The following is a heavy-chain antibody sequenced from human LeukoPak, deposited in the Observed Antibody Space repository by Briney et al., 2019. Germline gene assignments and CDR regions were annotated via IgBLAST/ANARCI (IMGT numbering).Heavy chain of an antibody. V-gene: IGHV3-48*01. CDR1: GFTFSTYS. CDR3: AKEGGSGSYQIS. CDR2: ISGNSASI. D-gene: IGHD3-10*01. Sequence: PGGSLRLSCAASGFTFSTYSMNWVRQAPGKGLEGVSYISGNSASIYYADSVKGRFTISRDNAKNSLYLQMNRLRAEDTAVYYCAKEGGSGSYQISWGQGTLVTVSS. J-gene: IGHJ5*02.